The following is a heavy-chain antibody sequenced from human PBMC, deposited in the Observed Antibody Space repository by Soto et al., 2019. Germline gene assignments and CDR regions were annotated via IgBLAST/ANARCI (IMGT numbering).Heavy chain of an antibody. J-gene: IGHJ3*02. CDR1: GVSFSSYD. D-gene: IGHD5-18*01. Sequence: GGSLRLSWAASGVSFSSYDMNGVRQATGKGLEWVSAIGTGGATYYAGSVKGRFTISRENAKNSVYLQMNSLRVEDTAVYYCARVKFKYSNGYDAYAI. V-gene: IGHV3-13*01. CDR3: ARVKFKYSNGYDAYAI. CDR2: IGTGGAT.